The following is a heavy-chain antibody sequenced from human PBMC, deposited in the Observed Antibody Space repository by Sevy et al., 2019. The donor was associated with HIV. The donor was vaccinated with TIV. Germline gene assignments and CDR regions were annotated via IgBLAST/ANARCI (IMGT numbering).Heavy chain of an antibody. CDR1: GFTFSSYA. J-gene: IGHJ4*02. Sequence: GGSLRLSCAASGFTFSSYAMSWVRQAPGKGLEWVSAISGSSGSTYHADSVKGRFTISRDNAKNTLYLQMNSLRAEDTAVYDCAKGGSYYYGSSGYKDDCGQGTLVTVSS. CDR2: ISGSSGST. V-gene: IGHV3-23*01. D-gene: IGHD3-22*01. CDR3: AKGGSYYYGSSGYKDD.